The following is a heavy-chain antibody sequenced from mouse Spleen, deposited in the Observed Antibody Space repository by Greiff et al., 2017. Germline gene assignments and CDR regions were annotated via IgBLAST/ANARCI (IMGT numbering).Heavy chain of an antibody. D-gene: IGHD2-4*01. J-gene: IGHJ3*01. Sequence: VQVVESGPGLVKPSQSLSLTCSVTGYSITSGYYWNWIRQFPGNKLEWMGYISYDGSNNYNPSLKNRISITRDTSKNQFFLKLNSVTTEDTATYYCARDRLGVAYWGQGTLVTVSA. CDR2: ISYDGSN. V-gene: IGHV3-6*01. CDR1: GYSITSGYY. CDR3: ARDRLGVAY.